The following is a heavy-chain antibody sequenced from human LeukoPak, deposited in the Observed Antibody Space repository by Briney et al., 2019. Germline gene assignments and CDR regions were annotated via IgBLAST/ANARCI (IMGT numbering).Heavy chain of an antibody. CDR3: ARGPHSRNYYQDYFDF. D-gene: IGHD3-10*01. Sequence: GGSLRLSCAASGFTFSSYWMSWVRQAPGKGLEWVANINQDGSEKYYVDSVKGRFTISRDDAKNSLYLQMNTLRAEDAAVYYCARGPHSRNYYQDYFDFWGQGTLVTVSS. J-gene: IGHJ4*02. CDR1: GFTFSSYW. V-gene: IGHV3-7*01. CDR2: INQDGSEK.